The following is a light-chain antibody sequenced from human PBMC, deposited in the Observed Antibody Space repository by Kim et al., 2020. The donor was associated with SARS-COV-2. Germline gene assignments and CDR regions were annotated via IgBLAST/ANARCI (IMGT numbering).Light chain of an antibody. CDR1: SLGRKS. J-gene: IGLJ2*01. Sequence: PGKTARVSGGGTSLGRKSVRWYQQKSGQAPVLVIYYDSDRPSGTPERFSGSNSGNTATLTISRVEAGDEADYYCQVWDSSSDHRVVFGGGTQLTVL. CDR3: QVWDSSSDHRVV. V-gene: IGLV3-21*04. CDR2: YDS.